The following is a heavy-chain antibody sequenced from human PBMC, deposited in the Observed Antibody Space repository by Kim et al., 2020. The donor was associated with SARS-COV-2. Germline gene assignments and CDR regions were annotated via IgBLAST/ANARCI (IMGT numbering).Heavy chain of an antibody. J-gene: IGHJ4*01. Sequence: GGSLRLSCAASGFTFSSYGMHWVRQAPGKGLEWVAVISYDGSNKYYADSVKGRFTISRDNSKNTLYLQMNSLRAEDTAVYYCARSDKPEWFGELFLFDY. CDR3: ARSDKPEWFGELFLFDY. CDR1: GFTFSSYG. D-gene: IGHD3-10*01. V-gene: IGHV3-33*05. CDR2: ISYDGSNK.